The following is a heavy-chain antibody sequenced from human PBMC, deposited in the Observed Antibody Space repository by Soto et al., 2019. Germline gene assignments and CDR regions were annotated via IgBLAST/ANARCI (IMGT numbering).Heavy chain of an antibody. CDR3: ARLLLWSTSMDV. V-gene: IGHV4-59*08. D-gene: IGHD3-10*01. J-gene: IGHJ6*02. CDR2: IYYSGST. CDR1: GGSISSYY. Sequence: SETLSLTCTVSGGSISSYYWSWIRQPPGKGLVWIGYIYYSGSTNYNPSLKSRVTISVDTSKNQFSLKLSSVTAADTAVYYCARLLLWSTSMDVWGQGTTVTVSS.